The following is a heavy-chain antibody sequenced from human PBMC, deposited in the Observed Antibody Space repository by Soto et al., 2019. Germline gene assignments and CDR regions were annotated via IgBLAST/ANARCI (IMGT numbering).Heavy chain of an antibody. CDR3: AKDPSLGYCSGGSCYPRPGYYYGMDV. CDR1: GFTFSSYA. J-gene: IGHJ6*02. V-gene: IGHV3-23*01. Sequence: LGGSLRLSCAASGFTFSSYAMSWVRQAPGKGLEWVSAISGSGGSTYYADSVKGRFTISRDNSKNTLYLQMNSLRAEDTAVYYCAKDPSLGYCSGGSCYPRPGYYYGMDVWGQGTTVTVSS. D-gene: IGHD2-15*01. CDR2: ISGSGGST.